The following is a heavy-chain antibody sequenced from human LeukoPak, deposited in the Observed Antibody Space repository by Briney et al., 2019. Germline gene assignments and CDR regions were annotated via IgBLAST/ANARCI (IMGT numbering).Heavy chain of an antibody. J-gene: IGHJ4*02. D-gene: IGHD3-10*01. CDR1: GYSFTGFY. CDR3: ARVARFQRNVPSVGSELGY. CDR2: INPDSGDT. Sequence: ASVKVSCKASGYSFTGFYIHWVRQAPGQGLEWAGWINPDSGDTKSPRKFQGRVTMTRDTSIRTAYMDLSGLRSDDTAVYFCARVARFQRNVPSVGSELGYWGQGTLVTVSS. V-gene: IGHV1-2*02.